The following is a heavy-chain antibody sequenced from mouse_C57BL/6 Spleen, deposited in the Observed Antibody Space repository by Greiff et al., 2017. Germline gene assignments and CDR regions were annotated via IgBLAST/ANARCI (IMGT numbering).Heavy chain of an antibody. D-gene: IGHD4-1*01. CDR1: GFTFSNYW. Sequence: EVQLVESGGGLVQPGGSMKLSCVASGFTFSNYWMNWVRQSPEKGLEWVAQIRLKSDNYATHYAESVKGRFTISRDDYISSVYLQMNNLRAEDTGIYYCTDWDRVDHWGQGTTLTVSS. CDR2: IRLKSDNYAT. V-gene: IGHV6-3*01. J-gene: IGHJ2*01. CDR3: TDWDRVDH.